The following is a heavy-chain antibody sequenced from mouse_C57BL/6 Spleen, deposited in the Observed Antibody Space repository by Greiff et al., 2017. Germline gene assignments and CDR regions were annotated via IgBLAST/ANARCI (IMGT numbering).Heavy chain of an antibody. Sequence: LQQSGPELVKPGASVKISCKASGYAFSGSWMNWVKQRPGKGLEWIGRIFPGDGGTNYNGKFKGKATLTVDKSSSTAYMQLSSLTSDDAAVYFCASYYGNNYYAMDYWGQGTTRTVSS. J-gene: IGHJ4*01. CDR3: ASYYGNNYYAMDY. CDR2: IFPGDGGT. CDR1: GYAFSGSW. V-gene: IGHV1-82*01. D-gene: IGHD2-1*01.